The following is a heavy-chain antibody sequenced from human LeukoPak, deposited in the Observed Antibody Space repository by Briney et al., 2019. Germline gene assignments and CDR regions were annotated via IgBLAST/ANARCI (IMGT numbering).Heavy chain of an antibody. CDR3: AREYSSGWLDY. V-gene: IGHV4-59*01. CDR2: IYYSGST. Sequence: PSETLSLTCTVSGGSISSYYWSWIRQPPGKGLEWIGYIYYSGSTNYNPYLKSRVTISVDTSKNQFSLKLSSVTAADTAVYYCAREYSSGWLDYWGQGTLVTVSS. J-gene: IGHJ4*02. D-gene: IGHD6-19*01. CDR1: GGSISSYY.